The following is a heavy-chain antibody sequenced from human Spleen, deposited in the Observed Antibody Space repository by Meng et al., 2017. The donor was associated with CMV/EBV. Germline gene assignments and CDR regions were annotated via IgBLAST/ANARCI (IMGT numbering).Heavy chain of an antibody. CDR1: GFTFGDFG. Sequence: GGSLRLSCTVSGFTFGDFGLGWVRQAPGRGLEWLAFIRTRAYGETTQYDASVKGRFFISRDDSRGIAYLQMNSLKTEDTAVYYCARVRSLILVATTYFDYWGQGTLVTVSS. CDR2: IRTRAYGETT. V-gene: IGHV3-49*04. D-gene: IGHD1-26*01. J-gene: IGHJ4*02. CDR3: ARVRSLILVATTYFDY.